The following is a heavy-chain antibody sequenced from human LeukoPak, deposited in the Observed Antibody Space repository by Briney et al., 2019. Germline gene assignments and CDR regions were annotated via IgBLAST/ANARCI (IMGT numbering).Heavy chain of an antibody. J-gene: IGHJ3*02. Sequence: GGSLRLSCAASGFTFSTYSMNWVRQAPGKGLEWVSLIGSSSYYIYYSDSVKGRFTISRDNAKNSLYLQMNSLRAEDTAVYYCARVRFKKKEIREASDIWGRGTMVTVSS. D-gene: IGHD3-16*01. CDR1: GFTFSTYS. CDR2: IGSSSYYI. CDR3: ARVRFKKKEIREASDI. V-gene: IGHV3-21*01.